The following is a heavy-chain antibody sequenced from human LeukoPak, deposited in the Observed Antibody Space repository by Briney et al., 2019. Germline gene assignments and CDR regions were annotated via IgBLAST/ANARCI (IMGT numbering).Heavy chain of an antibody. CDR2: ISAYNGNT. D-gene: IGHD3-10*01. V-gene: IGHV1-18*01. J-gene: IGHJ4*02. CDR1: GYTFNSYG. CDR3: ARGEVNYYGSGSYYFDY. Sequence: ASVKVSCKASGYTFNSYGISWVRQAPGQGLEWMGWISAYNGNTNYAQKLQGRVTMTTDTSTSTAYMELRSLRSDDTAVYYCARGEVNYYGSGSYYFDYWGQGTLVTVSS.